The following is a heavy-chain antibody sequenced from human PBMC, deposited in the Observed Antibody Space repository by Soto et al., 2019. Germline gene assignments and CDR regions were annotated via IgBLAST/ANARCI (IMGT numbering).Heavy chain of an antibody. J-gene: IGHJ6*02. CDR1: GYSIRSSSY. CDR2: IYSTGNT. CDR3: RRSSRYSTDV. D-gene: IGHD6-13*01. V-gene: IGHV4-38-2*02. Sequence: PSETLSLTCTFSGYSIRSSSYLGWIRQPPGKGLEWIGSIYSTGNTYYNPSLNSQVTISVDTSKNQFSLNVISVTAADTAVYYCRRSSRYSTDVWGQGTTVTVSS.